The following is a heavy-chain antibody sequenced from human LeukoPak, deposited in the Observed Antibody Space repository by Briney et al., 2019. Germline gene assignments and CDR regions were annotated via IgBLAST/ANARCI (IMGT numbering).Heavy chain of an antibody. CDR3: ASPGRTDAFDI. CDR1: GFTFSSYW. Sequence: PGGSLRLSCAASGFTFSSYWMHWVRQAPGKGLVSVPRINSDGSSTNYADPVKGRFNMPSDNGKNTLYLQMISLRAQDTAVYYCASPGRTDAFDIWGQGTMVTVSS. J-gene: IGHJ3*02. V-gene: IGHV3-74*01. CDR2: INSDGSST.